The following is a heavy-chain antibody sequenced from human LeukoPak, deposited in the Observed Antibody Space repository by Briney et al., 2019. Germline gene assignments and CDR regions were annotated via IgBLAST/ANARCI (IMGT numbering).Heavy chain of an antibody. V-gene: IGHV1-18*01. Sequence: ASVKVSCKASGYTFTSYGISWVRQAPGQGLEWMGWISGYNGNTNYAQKLQGRVTITADKSTNTAYMEVGSLRSEDTAVYYCARGSMVAQRGYFDNWDQGTLITVSS. D-gene: IGHD2-15*01. CDR3: ARGSMVAQRGYFDN. CDR2: ISGYNGNT. CDR1: GYTFTSYG. J-gene: IGHJ4*01.